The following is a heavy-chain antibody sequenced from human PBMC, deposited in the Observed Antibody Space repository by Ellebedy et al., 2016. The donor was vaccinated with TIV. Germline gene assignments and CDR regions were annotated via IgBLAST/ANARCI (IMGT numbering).Heavy chain of an antibody. D-gene: IGHD1-26*01. J-gene: IGHJ4*02. CDR3: ARDLWELHFDYYFDS. CDR1: GFTFNNFG. Sequence: PGGSLRLSCAASGFTFNNFGMHWVRQAPGRGLEWEAVIRIDGSNTFYADSVKGRFTISRDNSRDTLYLQMNSLRAEDTAIYYCARDLWELHFDYYFDSWGQGTLVTVSS. V-gene: IGHV3-33*01. CDR2: IRIDGSNT.